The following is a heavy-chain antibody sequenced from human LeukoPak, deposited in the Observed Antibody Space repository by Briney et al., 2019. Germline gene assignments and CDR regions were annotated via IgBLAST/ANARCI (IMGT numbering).Heavy chain of an antibody. J-gene: IGHJ4*02. D-gene: IGHD2-2*01. V-gene: IGHV3-23*01. CDR3: ASEIPIVVVPAAIGGAGY. Sequence: PGGSLRLSCAASGFTFSSYAMSWVRQAPGKGLECVSAISGSGGSTYYADSVKGRFTISRDNSKNTLYLQMNSLRAEDTAVYYCASEIPIVVVPAAIGGAGYWGQGTLVTVSS. CDR1: GFTFSSYA. CDR2: ISGSGGST.